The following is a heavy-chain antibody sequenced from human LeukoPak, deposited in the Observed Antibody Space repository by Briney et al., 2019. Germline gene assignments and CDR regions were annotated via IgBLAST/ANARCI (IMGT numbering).Heavy chain of an antibody. V-gene: IGHV1-8*03. CDR3: ARLDYYYDSSGSEYFQH. Sequence: EASVKVSCKASGYTFTCYDINWVRQATGQGLEWMGWMNPNSGNTGYAQKFQGRVTITRNTSISTAYMELSSLRSEDTAVYYCARLDYYYDSSGSEYFQHWGQGTLVTVSS. CDR1: GYTFTCYD. J-gene: IGHJ1*01. D-gene: IGHD3-22*01. CDR2: MNPNSGNT.